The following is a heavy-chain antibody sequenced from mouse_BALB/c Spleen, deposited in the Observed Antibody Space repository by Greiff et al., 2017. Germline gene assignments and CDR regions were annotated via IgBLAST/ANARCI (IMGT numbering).Heavy chain of an antibody. V-gene: IGHV5-4*02. CDR3: ARDRYYGYAMDY. Sequence: EVQRVESGGGLVKPGGSLKLSCAASGFTFSDYYMYWVRQTPEKRLEWVATISDGGSYTYYPDSVKGRFTISRDNAKNNLYLQMSSLKSEDTAMYYCARDRYYGYAMDYWGQGTSVTVSS. CDR2: ISDGGSYT. CDR1: GFTFSDYY. J-gene: IGHJ4*01. D-gene: IGHD1-1*01.